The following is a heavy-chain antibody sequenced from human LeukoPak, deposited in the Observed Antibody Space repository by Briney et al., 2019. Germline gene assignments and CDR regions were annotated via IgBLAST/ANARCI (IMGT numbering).Heavy chain of an antibody. CDR2: IYYSGST. CDR1: GGSISSGGYS. J-gene: IGHJ6*03. CDR3: ARWLRGVRGVITHYYYYYMDV. V-gene: IGHV4-30-4*07. Sequence: SETLSLTCTVSGGSISSGGYSWSWIRQPPGKGLEWIGYIYYSGSTYYNPSLKSRVTISVDTSKNQFSLKLSSVTAADTAVYYCARWLRGVRGVITHYYYYYMDVWGKGTTVTISS. D-gene: IGHD3-10*01.